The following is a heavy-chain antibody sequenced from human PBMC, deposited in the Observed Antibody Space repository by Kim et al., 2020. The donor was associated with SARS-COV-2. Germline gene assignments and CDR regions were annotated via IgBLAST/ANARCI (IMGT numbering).Heavy chain of an antibody. Sequence: SVKVSCKASGGTFSSYAISWVRQAPGQGLEWMGGIIPIFGTANYAQKFQGRVTITADESTSTAYMELSSLRSEDTAVYYCASKEGQWLAPYYWGQGTLVTVSS. CDR1: GGTFSSYA. CDR3: ASKEGQWLAPYY. V-gene: IGHV1-69*13. D-gene: IGHD6-19*01. CDR2: IIPIFGTA. J-gene: IGHJ4*02.